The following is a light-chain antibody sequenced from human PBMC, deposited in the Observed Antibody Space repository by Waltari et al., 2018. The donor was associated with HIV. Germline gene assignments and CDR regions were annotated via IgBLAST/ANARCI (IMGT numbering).Light chain of an antibody. CDR2: DNT. Sequence: QSVLTQPPSVSAAPGQKATISCSRSSSNIGTDYVSWYQHVPGAAPRLLIYDNTKRPSGIPDRFSGSKSGTSATLAITGLQTGDEADYYCGTWDRTLGGGVFGGGTKLTVL. CDR3: GTWDRTLGGGV. V-gene: IGLV1-51*01. CDR1: SSNIGTDY. J-gene: IGLJ3*02.